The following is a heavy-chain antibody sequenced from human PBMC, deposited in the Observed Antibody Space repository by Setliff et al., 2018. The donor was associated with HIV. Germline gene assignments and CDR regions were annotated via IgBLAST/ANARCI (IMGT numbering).Heavy chain of an antibody. D-gene: IGHD5-12*01. CDR3: ERGGQSSGYGIEL. CDR2: IYTAGAI. CDR1: GGSISSGNYY. Sequence: SETLSLTCSVSGGSISSGNYYWGWTRQPAGKGLEWIGHIYTAGAIKYNPSLKSRITISVDKSKNQFSLKLNSVTAADTAMYYCERGGQSSGYGIELWGQGTQVTVSS. J-gene: IGHJ4*02. V-gene: IGHV4-61*09.